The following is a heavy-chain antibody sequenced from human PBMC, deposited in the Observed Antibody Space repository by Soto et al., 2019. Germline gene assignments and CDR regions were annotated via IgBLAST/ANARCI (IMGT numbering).Heavy chain of an antibody. CDR3: AGTDDSLDY. V-gene: IGHV3-21*01. CDR1: GLTLRNYY. D-gene: IGHD3-22*01. CDR2: ITSSGGDV. J-gene: IGHJ4*02. Sequence: PGGSLELSSAASGLTLRNYYENWVRQAPGKGLEWVSSITSSGGDVYYADSVKGRFTISRDNAKNSLYLQMDSLRGEDTAVYYCAGTDDSLDYWGQGTLVTVSS.